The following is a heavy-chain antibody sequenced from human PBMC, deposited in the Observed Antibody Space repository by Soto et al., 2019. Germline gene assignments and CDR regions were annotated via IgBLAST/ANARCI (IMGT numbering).Heavy chain of an antibody. CDR2: ISYDGSNK. CDR1: GFTFSSYG. CDR3: AKDLKCGGDCYLFDY. V-gene: IGHV3-30*18. Sequence: QVQLVESGGGVVQPGRSLRLSCAASGFTFSSYGIHWVRQAPGKGLEWVAVISYDGSNKYYADSVKGRFTISRDNSKNTLYLQMNSLRAEDTAVYYCAKDLKCGGDCYLFDYWGQGTLVTVSS. J-gene: IGHJ4*02. D-gene: IGHD2-21*02.